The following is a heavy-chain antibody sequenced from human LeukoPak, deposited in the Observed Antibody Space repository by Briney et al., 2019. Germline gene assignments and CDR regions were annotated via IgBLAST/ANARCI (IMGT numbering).Heavy chain of an antibody. CDR1: GFTFSSYG. D-gene: IGHD3-10*01. J-gene: IGHJ4*02. Sequence: GGSLRLSCAASGFTFSSYGMHWVRQAPGKGLEWVAFIRYDGSNKYYADSVKGRFNISRDNAKNTVYLQMNSLRAEDTAVYYCAKDRYYYVSGSYCNFDYWGQGTLVTVSS. V-gene: IGHV3-30*02. CDR2: IRYDGSNK. CDR3: AKDRYYYVSGSYCNFDY.